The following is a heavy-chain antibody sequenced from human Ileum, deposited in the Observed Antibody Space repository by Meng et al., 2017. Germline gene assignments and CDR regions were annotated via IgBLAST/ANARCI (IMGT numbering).Heavy chain of an antibody. D-gene: IGHD3-3*01. CDR1: GFSFCTFV. J-gene: IGHJ4*02. CDR2: IWYVGRTK. V-gene: IGHV3-33*06. Sequence: GRAGLQPRKSLSSSLSASGFSFCTFVMPWVRQAPGTGLEWVAFIWYVGRTKDYADSLKGRFTISRDNSKNTLYLQMNSLRAEDTAVYYCAKDLRYYDFWSGPGTDYWGQGTLVTVSS. CDR3: AKDLRYYDFWSGPGTDY.